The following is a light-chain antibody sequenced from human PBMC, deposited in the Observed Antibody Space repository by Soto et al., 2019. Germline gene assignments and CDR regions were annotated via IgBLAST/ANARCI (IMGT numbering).Light chain of an antibody. CDR3: QQYDHLWT. CDR2: DAS. J-gene: IGKJ1*01. V-gene: IGKV1-33*01. Sequence: DIQMTQSPSSLSASVGDRVTITCQASQGIRKSLNWYQEKPGEAPKLLISDASNLERGVPSRFSGSGSGTDFILTISSLQAEDVATYYCQQYDHLWTFGQGTRVEIK. CDR1: QGIRKS.